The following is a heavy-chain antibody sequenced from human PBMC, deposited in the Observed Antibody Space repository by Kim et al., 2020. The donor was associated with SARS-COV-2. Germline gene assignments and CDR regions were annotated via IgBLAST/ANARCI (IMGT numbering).Heavy chain of an antibody. CDR2: IKQDGSEK. CDR1: GFTFSSYW. Sequence: GGSLRLSCAASGFTFSSYWMSWVRQAPGKGLEWVANIKQDGSEKYYVDSVKGRFTISRDNAKNSLYLQMNSLRAEDTAVYYCARDIVVVPAAIWRRGGYYYGMDVWGQGTTVTVSS. D-gene: IGHD2-2*02. CDR3: ARDIVVVPAAIWRRGGYYYGMDV. J-gene: IGHJ6*02. V-gene: IGHV3-7*03.